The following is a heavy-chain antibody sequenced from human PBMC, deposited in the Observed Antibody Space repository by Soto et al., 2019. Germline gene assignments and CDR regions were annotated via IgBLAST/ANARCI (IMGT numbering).Heavy chain of an antibody. CDR1: GFTFSSYG. J-gene: IGHJ6*02. Sequence: GGSLRLSCAASGFTFSSYGMHWVRRAPGKGLEWVAVISYDGSNKYYADSVKGRFTISRDNSKNTLYLQMNSLIAEDTAVYYCAKDASIAAVPSYYYYGMDVWGQGTTVTVSS. V-gene: IGHV3-30*18. D-gene: IGHD6-25*01. CDR2: ISYDGSNK. CDR3: AKDASIAAVPSYYYYGMDV.